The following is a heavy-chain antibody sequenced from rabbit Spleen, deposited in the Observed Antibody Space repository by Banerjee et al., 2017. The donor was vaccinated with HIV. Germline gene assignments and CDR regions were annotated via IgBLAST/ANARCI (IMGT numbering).Heavy chain of an antibody. CDR3: ARVGGLSGDGYVGDDFDL. CDR2: IYTSSGFS. CDR1: GFSFSDKAV. J-gene: IGHJ4*01. V-gene: IGHV1S43*01. Sequence: QEQLVESGGGLVQPGGSLKLSCTASGFSFSDKAVMCWVRQASGKGLEWIACIYTSSGFSWYASWVNGRFTISRTTSLSTVTLQMTSLTVADTATYFCARVGGLSGDGYVGDDFDLWGQGTLVTVS. D-gene: IGHD6-1*01.